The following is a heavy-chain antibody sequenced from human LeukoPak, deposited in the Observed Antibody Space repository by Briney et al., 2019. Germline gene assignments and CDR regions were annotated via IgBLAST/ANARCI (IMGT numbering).Heavy chain of an antibody. CDR3: ARDRAAADP. J-gene: IGHJ5*02. Sequence: GGSLRLSCAASGFTFSSYAMTWVRQAPGKGLEWVSAISGNGGTTYYADSVKGRFTISRDDSKNMLFLQMDSLRVEDTAVYYCARDRAAADPWGQGTLVTVSS. D-gene: IGHD6-13*01. V-gene: IGHV3-23*01. CDR1: GFTFSSYA. CDR2: ISGNGGTT.